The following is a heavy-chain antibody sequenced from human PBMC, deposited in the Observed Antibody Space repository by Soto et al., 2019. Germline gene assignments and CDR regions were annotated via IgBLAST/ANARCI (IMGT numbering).Heavy chain of an antibody. CDR1: GASVSAYF. V-gene: IGHV4-34*01. CDR2: INHRGGT. CDR3: ARIRMLGIGVRESYRQHYFHH. D-gene: IGHD3-16*02. J-gene: IGHJ4*02. Sequence: SETLSLACAVYGASVSAYFWAWIRHPERKGLEWIGEINHRGGTKYHRSLESRVTISLDTSKNHFSLKLSGGTLADTAVYYCARIRMLGIGVRESYRQHYFHHRGQGTLVTVSS.